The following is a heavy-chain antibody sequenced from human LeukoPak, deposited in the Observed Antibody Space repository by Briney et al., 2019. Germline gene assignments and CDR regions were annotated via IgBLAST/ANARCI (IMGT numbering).Heavy chain of an antibody. V-gene: IGHV4-34*01. CDR3: ARSAGVLGIGYYYYYMDV. CDR2: INHSGSI. D-gene: IGHD7-27*01. J-gene: IGHJ6*03. CDR1: GDSISSYY. Sequence: SETLSLTCTVSGDSISSYYWSWIRQPPGKGLEWIGDINHSGSINYSPSLKSRVTISVDTSKNQFSLRLGSVTAADTAVYYCARSAGVLGIGYYYYYMDVWGKGTTVTVSS.